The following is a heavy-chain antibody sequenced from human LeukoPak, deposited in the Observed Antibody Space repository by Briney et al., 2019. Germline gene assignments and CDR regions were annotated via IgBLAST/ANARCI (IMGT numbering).Heavy chain of an antibody. CDR3: ARETSGSNFYDY. CDR2: IWYDGTNE. V-gene: IGHV3-33*01. CDR1: GFTFSTYG. D-gene: IGHD1-26*01. Sequence: GRSLRLSCAASGFTFSTYGMHWVRQAPGKGLEWVAVIWYDGTNEYYADSVKGRFTISRDNSKNTLYLQMNSLRAEDTAVYYCARETSGSNFYDYWGQGTLVTVSS. J-gene: IGHJ4*02.